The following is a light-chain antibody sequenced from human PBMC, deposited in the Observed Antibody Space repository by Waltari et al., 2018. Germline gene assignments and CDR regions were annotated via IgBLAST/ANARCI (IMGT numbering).Light chain of an antibody. CDR1: RSNIGSNY. V-gene: IGLV1-47*01. Sequence: QSVLTQPPSASGTPGQRVTISCSGSRSNIGSNYVYWYQQLPGTAPKLLIDRNNQRPSGVPDRFSCSKSGTSASLAISGLRSEDEADYYCAAWDDSLSGRVFGGGTKVTVL. CDR2: RNN. J-gene: IGLJ3*02. CDR3: AAWDDSLSGRV.